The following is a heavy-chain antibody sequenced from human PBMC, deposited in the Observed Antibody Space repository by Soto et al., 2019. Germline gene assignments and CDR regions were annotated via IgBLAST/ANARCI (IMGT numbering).Heavy chain of an antibody. Sequence: GGSLRLSCAASGFTFSSYAMSWVRQAPGKGLEWVSAISGSGGSTYYADSVKGRFTISRDNSKNTLYLQMNSLRAEDTAVYYCAKDGNIVVVVAATYMDVWGKGTTVTVSS. CDR2: ISGSGGST. J-gene: IGHJ6*03. V-gene: IGHV3-23*01. CDR3: AKDGNIVVVVAATYMDV. D-gene: IGHD2-15*01. CDR1: GFTFSSYA.